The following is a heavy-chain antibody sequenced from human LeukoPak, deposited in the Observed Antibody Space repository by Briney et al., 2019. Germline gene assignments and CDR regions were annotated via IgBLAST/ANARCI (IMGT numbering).Heavy chain of an antibody. CDR3: ARDKRTQDAFDI. J-gene: IGHJ3*02. CDR1: GGSFNNYY. Sequence: SETLSLTCTVSGGSFNNYYWSWIRQPPGKGLEWIGYIYYSGSTNYNPSLKSRVTISVDTSKNQFSLKLSSVTAADTAVYYCARDKRTQDAFDIWGQGTMVTVSS. CDR2: IYYSGST. V-gene: IGHV4-59*01.